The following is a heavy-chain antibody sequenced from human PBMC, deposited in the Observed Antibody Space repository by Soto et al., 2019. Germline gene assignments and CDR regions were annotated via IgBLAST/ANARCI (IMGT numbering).Heavy chain of an antibody. Sequence: GESLKISCQGSGYSFTSNWIGWVRQMPGKGLEWMGIINPADSDIKYSPSFQGQVTISADKSIGTAYLQWSSLKASDTAMYYCARDRTDSGYYTNWLDPWGQGTQVTVSS. CDR3: ARDRTDSGYYTNWLDP. J-gene: IGHJ5*02. CDR2: INPADSDI. V-gene: IGHV5-51*01. CDR1: GYSFTSNW. D-gene: IGHD3-22*01.